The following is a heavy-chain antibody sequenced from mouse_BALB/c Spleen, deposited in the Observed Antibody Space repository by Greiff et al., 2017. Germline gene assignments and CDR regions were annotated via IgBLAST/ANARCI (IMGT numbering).Heavy chain of an antibody. CDR2: ISDGGSYT. V-gene: IGHV5-4*02. CDR1: GFTFSDYY. D-gene: IGHD2-1*01. Sequence: EVKLVESGGGLVKPGGSLKLSCAASGFTFSDYYMYWVRQTPEKRLAWVATISDGGSYTYYPDSVKGRFTISRDNAKNNLYLQMSSLKSEDTAMYYCARVGDGNFAMDYWGQGTSVTVSS. J-gene: IGHJ4*01. CDR3: ARVGDGNFAMDY.